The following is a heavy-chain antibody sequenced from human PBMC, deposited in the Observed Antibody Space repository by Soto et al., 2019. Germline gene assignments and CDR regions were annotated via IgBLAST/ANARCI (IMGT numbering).Heavy chain of an antibody. V-gene: IGHV1-8*01. CDR3: ARVITMVRRVIHWFDP. CDR1: GYTFTSYD. Sequence: ASVKVSCKASGYTFTSYDINWVRQATGQGLEWMGWMNPNSGNTGYAQKFQGRVTMTRNTSISTAYMELSSLRSEDTAVYYCARVITMVRRVIHWFDPWGQGTLVTGSS. J-gene: IGHJ5*02. D-gene: IGHD3-10*01. CDR2: MNPNSGNT.